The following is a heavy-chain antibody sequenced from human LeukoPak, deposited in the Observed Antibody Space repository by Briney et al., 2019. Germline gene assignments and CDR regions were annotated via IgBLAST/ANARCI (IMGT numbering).Heavy chain of an antibody. Sequence: PGGSLRLSCAASGFTFDDYAIHWVRQAPGKGLEWVSGISWNSGSIGYADSVKGRFTISRDNAKNSLYLQMNSLRAEDTALYYCATDDSSGYWWAGTGWFDPWGQGTLVTVSS. D-gene: IGHD3-22*01. CDR2: ISWNSGSI. J-gene: IGHJ5*02. CDR1: GFTFDDYA. V-gene: IGHV3-9*01. CDR3: ATDDSSGYWWAGTGWFDP.